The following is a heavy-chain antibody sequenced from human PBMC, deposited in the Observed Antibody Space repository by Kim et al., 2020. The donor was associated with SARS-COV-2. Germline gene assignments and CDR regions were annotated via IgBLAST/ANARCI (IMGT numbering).Heavy chain of an antibody. CDR3: ASNPGDYYYYGMDV. J-gene: IGHJ6*02. Sequence: AVSLKSRITIHPATSKNQFSLQLNSVTPEDTAVYYCASNPGDYYYYGMDVWGQGTTVTVSS. V-gene: IGHV6-1*01.